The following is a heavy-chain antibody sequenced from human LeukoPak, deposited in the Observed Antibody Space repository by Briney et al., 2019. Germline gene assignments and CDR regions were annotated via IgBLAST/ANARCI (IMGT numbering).Heavy chain of an antibody. J-gene: IGHJ4*02. D-gene: IGHD6-13*01. CDR2: IYYSGST. CDR1: GGSISSYY. Sequence: SETLSLTCTVSGGSISSYYWSWIRQPPGKGLEWIGYIYYSGSTNYNPSLKSRVTISVDTSKNQFSLKLSSVTAADTAVYYCASSWSSRWYFFDYWGQGTLVTVSS. V-gene: IGHV4-59*08. CDR3: ASSWSSRWYFFDY.